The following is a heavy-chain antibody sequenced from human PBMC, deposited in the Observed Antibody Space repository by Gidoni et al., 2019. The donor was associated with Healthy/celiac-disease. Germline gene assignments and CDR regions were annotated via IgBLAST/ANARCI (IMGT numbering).Heavy chain of an antibody. J-gene: IGHJ4*02. CDR3: ARGWDYYDRRYFDY. Sequence: QVQPVQAGATVKKRGASGKVSCKAYEDTLPSYEINWVLQAPGQGLEWMGWMNPNSGNTGYAQKFQGRVTMTRNTSISTAYMELSSLGSEDTAVYYCARGWDYYDRRYFDYWGQGTLVTVSS. CDR1: EDTLPSYE. D-gene: IGHD3-22*01. CDR2: MNPNSGNT. V-gene: IGHV1-8*01.